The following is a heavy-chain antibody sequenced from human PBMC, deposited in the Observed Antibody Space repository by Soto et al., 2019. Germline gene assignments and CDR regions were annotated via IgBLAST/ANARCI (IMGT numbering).Heavy chain of an antibody. CDR3: TTDSYSTIIIVRFDY. V-gene: IGHV3-15*07. Sequence: GGSLRLSCAASGFTFSNAWINWVRQAPGKGLEWVGRIKSKTDGGTTDFAEPVKGRFAIPRDDSNNMVYLQMSSLKIEDTAVYYCTTDSYSTIIIVRFDYWGHGTLVTVSS. CDR2: IKSKTDGGTT. D-gene: IGHD3-22*01. J-gene: IGHJ4*01. CDR1: GFTFSNAW.